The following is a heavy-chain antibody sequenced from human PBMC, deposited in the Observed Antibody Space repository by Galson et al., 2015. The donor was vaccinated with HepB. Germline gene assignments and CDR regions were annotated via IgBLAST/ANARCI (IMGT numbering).Heavy chain of an antibody. CDR1: GYTFTGYY. J-gene: IGHJ3*02. CDR3: ARRGSSGWYPFIKGGSSDAFDI. Sequence: SVKVSCKASGYTFTGYYMHWVRQAPGQGLEWMGWINPNSGGTNYAQKFQGWVTMTRDTSISTAYMELSRLRSDDTAVYYCARRGSSGWYPFIKGGSSDAFDIWGQGTMVTVSS. D-gene: IGHD6-19*01. V-gene: IGHV1-2*04. CDR2: INPNSGGT.